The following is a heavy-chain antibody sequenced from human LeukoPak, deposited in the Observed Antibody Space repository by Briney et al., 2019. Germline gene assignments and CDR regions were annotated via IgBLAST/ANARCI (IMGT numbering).Heavy chain of an antibody. CDR1: GGSISSCY. J-gene: IGHJ6*02. CDR2: IYYSGST. CDR3: ARHGSNTYYYYYGMDV. Sequence: PSETLSLTCTVSGGSISSCYWSWIRQPPGKGLEWIGYIYYSGSTNYNPSLKSRVTISVDTSKNQFSLKLSSVTAADTAVYYCARHGSNTYYYYYGMDVWGQGTTVTVSS. V-gene: IGHV4-59*08. D-gene: IGHD2-2*01.